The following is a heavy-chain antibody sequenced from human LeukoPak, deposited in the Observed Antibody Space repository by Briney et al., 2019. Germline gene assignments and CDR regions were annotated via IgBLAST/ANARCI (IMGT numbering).Heavy chain of an antibody. Sequence: GESLKISCQGVGYSFTSYWIGCVRQMPGKGMEWLGVIYPGDSRIRYNPSFQGQVTISVDKSISTAYLQWVSLKASDTAMYYCACWDLISTWSFPWGQETLVTVSS. CDR1: GYSFTSYW. CDR2: IYPGDSRI. V-gene: IGHV5-51*01. CDR3: ACWDLISTWSFP. J-gene: IGHJ5*02. D-gene: IGHD6-13*01.